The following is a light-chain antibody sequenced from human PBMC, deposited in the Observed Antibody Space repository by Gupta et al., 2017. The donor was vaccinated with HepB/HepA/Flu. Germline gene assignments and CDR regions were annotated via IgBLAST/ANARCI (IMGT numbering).Light chain of an antibody. Sequence: YELTQPPSVSVSPGQTARITCSGDALPKQYAYWSQQKPGPGPVVLIFKDSERASGIPERFSGSSSGTTVALTITGVRAEDEADYYCQSADIPNTDVVFGGGTKLTVL. CDR1: ALPKQY. J-gene: IGLJ3*02. CDR3: QSADIPNTDVV. V-gene: IGLV3-25*03. CDR2: KDS.